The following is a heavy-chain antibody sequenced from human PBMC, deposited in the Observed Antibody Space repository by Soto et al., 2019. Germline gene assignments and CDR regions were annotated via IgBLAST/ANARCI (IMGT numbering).Heavy chain of an antibody. CDR1: GFTFSSYS. Sequence: EVQLVESGGGLVKPGGSLRLSCAASGFTFSSYSMNWVRQAPGKGLEWVSSISSSSSYIYYADTVKGRFTISRDNAKNSLYLQMNSLRAEDTAVYYCARVGGYYYYYMDVWGKGTTVTVSS. V-gene: IGHV3-21*01. J-gene: IGHJ6*03. D-gene: IGHD2-15*01. CDR2: ISSSSSYI. CDR3: ARVGGYYYYYMDV.